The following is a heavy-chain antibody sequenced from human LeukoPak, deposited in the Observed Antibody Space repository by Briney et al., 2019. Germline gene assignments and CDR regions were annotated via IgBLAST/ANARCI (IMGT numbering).Heavy chain of an antibody. CDR3: ARLWIYDILTGYDPSLPDY. CDR2: IYPGDSDT. Sequence: GESLKIFCKGSGYSFTSYWIGWVRQMPGKGLEWMGIIYPGDSDTRYSPSFQGQVTISADKSISTAYLQWSSLKASDTAMYYCARLWIYDILTGYDPSLPDYWGQGTLVTVSS. D-gene: IGHD3-9*01. CDR1: GYSFTSYW. V-gene: IGHV5-51*01. J-gene: IGHJ4*02.